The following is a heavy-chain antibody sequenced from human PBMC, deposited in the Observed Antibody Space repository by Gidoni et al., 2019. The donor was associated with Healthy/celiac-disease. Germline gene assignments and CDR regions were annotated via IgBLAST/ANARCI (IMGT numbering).Heavy chain of an antibody. CDR3: ASTPIAAAGTYYYYGMDV. CDR1: GFPFCRSA. V-gene: IGHV3-30*01. CDR2: ISYDGSNK. J-gene: IGHJ6*02. D-gene: IGHD6-13*01. Sequence: QVQLVESGGGVVQPGRSLSLSCAASGFPFCRSAMHWVRQAPGKGLAWLAVISYDGSNKYYADSVKGRFTISRDNSKNTLYLQMNSLRAEDTAVYYCASTPIAAAGTYYYYGMDVWGQGTTVTVSS.